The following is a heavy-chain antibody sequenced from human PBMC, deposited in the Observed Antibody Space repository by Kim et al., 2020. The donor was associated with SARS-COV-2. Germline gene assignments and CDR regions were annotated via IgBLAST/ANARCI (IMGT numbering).Heavy chain of an antibody. V-gene: IGHV3-49*04. D-gene: IGHD2-15*01. CDR2: IRSDRFGGRT. J-gene: IGHJ4*01. CDR1: GFIFEDFA. CDR3: ARVNRGGKGPFDF. Sequence: GGSLRLSCTTSGFIFEDFAMTWVRQAPGKGLEWVAFIRSDRFGGRTEYAASVRDRFTISRDDSRGIAYLQMNNLKVEDTAIYFCARVNRGGKGPFDFWG.